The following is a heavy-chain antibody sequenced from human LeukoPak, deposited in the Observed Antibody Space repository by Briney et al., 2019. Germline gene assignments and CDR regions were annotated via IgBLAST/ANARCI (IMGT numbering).Heavy chain of an antibody. D-gene: IGHD6-13*01. CDR1: GYTLTELS. J-gene: IGHJ4*02. CDR3: ATDSQAAGTRDLYYFDY. Sequence: ASVKVSCKVSGYTLTELSMHWVRQAPGKGLEWMGGFDPEDGETIYAQKFQGRVTMTEDTSTDTAYMELSSLRSEDTAVYYCATDSQAAGTRDLYYFDYWGQGTLVTVSS. V-gene: IGHV1-24*01. CDR2: FDPEDGET.